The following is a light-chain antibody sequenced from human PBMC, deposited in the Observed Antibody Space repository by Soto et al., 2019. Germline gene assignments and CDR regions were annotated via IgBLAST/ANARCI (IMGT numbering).Light chain of an antibody. Sequence: DIQLTQSPSFLSASVGDRVTITCRASQGISSYLAWYQQKPGKAPKLLIYAASTLQSGVPSRFSGSGSGTEFTLTISSLQPEDFATYYCQQLNSYPPTFVPGTKVEIK. CDR3: QQLNSYPPT. V-gene: IGKV1-9*01. CDR1: QGISSY. J-gene: IGKJ1*01. CDR2: AAS.